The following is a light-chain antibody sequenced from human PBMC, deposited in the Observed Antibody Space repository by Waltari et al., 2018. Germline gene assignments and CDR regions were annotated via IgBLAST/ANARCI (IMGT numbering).Light chain of an antibody. CDR2: DAS. Sequence: ETVLTQSPATLSLSPGERATLSCRVSQSVVNFLVWYPQKPGQAPRLLIYDASNRATGIPARFSGSASGTDFTLTITNVEPEDSAFYYCQQRSSWPLTFGGGTKLEIK. CDR3: QQRSSWPLT. CDR1: QSVVNF. V-gene: IGKV3-11*01. J-gene: IGKJ4*01.